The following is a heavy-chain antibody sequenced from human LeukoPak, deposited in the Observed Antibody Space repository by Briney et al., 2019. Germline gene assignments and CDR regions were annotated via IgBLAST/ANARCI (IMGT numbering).Heavy chain of an antibody. D-gene: IGHD2-2*01. V-gene: IGHV4-34*01. Sequence: SETLSLTCAVYGGSFSGYYWSWIRQPPGKGLEWIGEINHSGSTNYNPSLKSRVTISVDTSKNQFSLKLSSVPAADTGVYYCARGRSGIVVVPADTIDYWGQGTLVTVSS. CDR3: ARGRSGIVVVPADTIDY. CDR2: INHSGST. CDR1: GGSFSGYY. J-gene: IGHJ4*02.